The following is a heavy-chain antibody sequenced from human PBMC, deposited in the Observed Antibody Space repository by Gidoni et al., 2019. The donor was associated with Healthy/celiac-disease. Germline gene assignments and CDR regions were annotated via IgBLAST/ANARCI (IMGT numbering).Heavy chain of an antibody. CDR2: ISSSSSTI. Sequence: EVHLVESGGGLVQPRGSLRLSCSASGFTFSSYSMNWVRQAPGKGLEWVSYISSSSSTIYYADSVKGRFTISRDNAKNSLYLQMNSLRDEDTAVYYCARDLLWFGELLSGYYYYGMDVWGQGTTVTVSS. CDR3: ARDLLWFGELLSGYYYYGMDV. J-gene: IGHJ6*02. D-gene: IGHD3-10*01. V-gene: IGHV3-48*02. CDR1: GFTFSSYS.